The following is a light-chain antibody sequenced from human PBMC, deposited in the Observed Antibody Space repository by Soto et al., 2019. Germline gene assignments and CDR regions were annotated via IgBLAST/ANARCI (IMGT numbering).Light chain of an antibody. J-gene: IGKJ1*01. CDR1: QGIRND. V-gene: IGKV1-6*02. Sequence: AIQMTQSPSSLSASVGDSVTITCRASQGIRNDLGWYQVKPGTAPKLLIYGASTLQSGVPSRFSGSGSGTDFTLTVNSLQPGDFATYYCLQDYTYPRTFGQGTMV. CDR2: GAS. CDR3: LQDYTYPRT.